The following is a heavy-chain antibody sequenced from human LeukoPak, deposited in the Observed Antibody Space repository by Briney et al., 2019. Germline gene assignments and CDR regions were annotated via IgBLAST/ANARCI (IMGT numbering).Heavy chain of an antibody. Sequence: SETLSLTCAVYNGFDSYYMTIVRQPPGKGLEWVGEITYRGSGNYNPSLKGRATISINVSQRQFSLSLRSVTAADTATYYCGVYGDDWRFDFWGQGTPITVSS. J-gene: IGHJ4*02. D-gene: IGHD2-21*02. CDR3: GVYGDDWRFDF. CDR2: ITYRGSG. V-gene: IGHV4-34*01. CDR1: NGFDSYY.